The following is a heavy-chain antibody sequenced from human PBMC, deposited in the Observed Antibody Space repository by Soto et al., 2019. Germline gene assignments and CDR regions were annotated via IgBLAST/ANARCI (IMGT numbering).Heavy chain of an antibody. D-gene: IGHD6-19*01. CDR1: GFTFTSSA. V-gene: IGHV1-58*01. Sequence: QMQLVQSGPEVKKPGTSVKVSCKASGFTFTSSAVQWVRQARGQRLELIGWIVVGSGNTNYAQKFQERVTITRDMSTSTAYMELSSLRSEDTAVYYCAADLAVAGTEFDYWGQGTLVTVSS. CDR3: AADLAVAGTEFDY. J-gene: IGHJ4*02. CDR2: IVVGSGNT.